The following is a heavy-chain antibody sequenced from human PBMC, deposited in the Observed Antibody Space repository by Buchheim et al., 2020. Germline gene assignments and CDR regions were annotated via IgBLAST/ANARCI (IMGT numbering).Heavy chain of an antibody. J-gene: IGHJ3*02. CDR2: ISYSSSYT. Sequence: QVQLVESGGGLVKPGGSLRLSCAASGFTFSDYYMSWIRQAPGKGLEWVSYISYSSSYTNYADSVKGRFTISRDNAKNSLYRQRSSRRAEDTAVYYCARNSLYDSGDLDGFDIGGPET. V-gene: IGHV3-11*05. CDR3: ARNSLYDSGDLDGFDI. D-gene: IGHD4-17*01. CDR1: GFTFSDYY.